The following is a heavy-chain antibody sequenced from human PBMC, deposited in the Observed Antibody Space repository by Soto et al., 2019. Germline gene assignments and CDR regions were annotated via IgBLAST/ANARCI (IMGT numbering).Heavy chain of an antibody. V-gene: IGHV3-33*01. CDR1: GFTFSSYG. Sequence: GGSLRLSCAASGFTFSSYGMHWVRQAPGKGLEWVAVIWYDGSNKYYADSVKGRFTISRDNSKNTLYLQMNSLRAEDTAVYYCARNAVYYYDPWYFDYWGQGTLVTVSS. J-gene: IGHJ4*02. CDR3: ARNAVYYYDPWYFDY. D-gene: IGHD3-22*01. CDR2: IWYDGSNK.